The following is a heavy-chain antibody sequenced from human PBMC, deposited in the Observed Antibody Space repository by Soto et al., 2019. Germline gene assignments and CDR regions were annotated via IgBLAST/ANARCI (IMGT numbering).Heavy chain of an antibody. CDR1: GFTFSDHY. CDR3: AKDIGGSSWYYFDY. J-gene: IGHJ4*02. CDR2: TRNKANSYTT. D-gene: IGHD6-13*01. V-gene: IGHV3-72*01. Sequence: EVQLVESGGGLVQPGGSLRLSCAASGFTFSDHYMDWVRQAPGKGLEWVGRTRNKANSYTTEYAASVKGRFTISRDDSKNSLYLQMNSLKTEDTAVYYCAKDIGGSSWYYFDYWGQGTLVTVSS.